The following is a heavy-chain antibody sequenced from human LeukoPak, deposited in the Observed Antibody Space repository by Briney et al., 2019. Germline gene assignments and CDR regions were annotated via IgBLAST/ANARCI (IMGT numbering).Heavy chain of an antibody. CDR3: ARHGRMVIMSKFSTGIDQ. CDR1: DGSISNYF. D-gene: IGHD2-8*01. CDR2: IYYTGIT. V-gene: IGHV4-59*08. J-gene: IGHJ4*02. Sequence: PSETLSLTCTVPDGSISNYFWSWIRQPPGKGLEWIGYIYYTGITNSSPSLKSRVTISMDTSKNQFSLNLRSVTAADTAIYYCARHGRMVIMSKFSTGIDQWGQGTLVTVSS.